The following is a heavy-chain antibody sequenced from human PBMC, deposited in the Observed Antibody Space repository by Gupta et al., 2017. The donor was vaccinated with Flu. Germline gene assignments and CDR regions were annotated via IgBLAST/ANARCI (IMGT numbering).Heavy chain of an antibody. D-gene: IGHD3-10*01. V-gene: IGHV3-23*01. Sequence: EVQLLESGGGLVQPGGSLRLSCAASGFTFSSYAMSWVRQAPGTGLEWVSAISGSGGSTYYADSVKGRFTISSYNSKNTLYLQMNSLRAEDTAVYYCAKAMVRGPQKPGCFDYWGQGTLVTVSS. CDR3: AKAMVRGPQKPGCFDY. CDR2: ISGSGGST. J-gene: IGHJ4*02. CDR1: GFTFSSYA.